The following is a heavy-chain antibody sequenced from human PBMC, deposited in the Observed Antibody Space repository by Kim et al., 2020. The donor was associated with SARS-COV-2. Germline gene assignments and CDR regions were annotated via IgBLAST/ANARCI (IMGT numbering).Heavy chain of an antibody. D-gene: IGHD2-15*01. V-gene: IGHV4-39*01. CDR3: ARQGTAATSYYYGMDV. J-gene: IGHJ6*02. Sequence: LKSRVTISVDTSKNQFSLKLSSVTAADTAVYYCARQGTAATSYYYGMDVWGQGTTVTVSS.